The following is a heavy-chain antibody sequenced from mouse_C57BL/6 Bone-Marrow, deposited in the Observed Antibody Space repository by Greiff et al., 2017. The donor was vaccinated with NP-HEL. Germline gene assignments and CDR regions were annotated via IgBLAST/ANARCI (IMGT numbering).Heavy chain of an antibody. J-gene: IGHJ4*01. CDR2: IDPENGDT. Sequence: EVQLQQPGAELVKPGASVKMSCKASGYTFTSYWITWVKQRPEQGLEWIGWIDPENGDTEYASKFQGKATITADTSSNTAYLQLSSLTSEDTAVYYCTPFYNYDYAMDYWGQGTSVTVSS. V-gene: IGHV14-4*01. D-gene: IGHD1-3*01. CDR3: TPFYNYDYAMDY. CDR1: GYTFTSYW.